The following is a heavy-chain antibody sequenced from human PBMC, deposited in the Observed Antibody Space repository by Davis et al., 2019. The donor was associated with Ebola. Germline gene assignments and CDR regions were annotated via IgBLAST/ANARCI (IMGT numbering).Heavy chain of an antibody. CDR3: AKDLAYGSGNYNSYLGH. V-gene: IGHV3-74*01. D-gene: IGHD3-10*01. CDR1: GFSFSTFW. Sequence: GESLKISCAASGFSFSTFWMHWVRQAPGKGLVWVSHINTDGSTTGYADSVKGRFTISRDNSKNTLFLQMDSLRVEDTAVYYCAKDLAYGSGNYNSYLGHWGQGTLVTVSS. CDR2: INTDGSTT. J-gene: IGHJ4*02.